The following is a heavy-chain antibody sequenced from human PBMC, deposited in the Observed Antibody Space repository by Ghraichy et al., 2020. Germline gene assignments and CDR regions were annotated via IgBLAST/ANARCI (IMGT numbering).Heavy chain of an antibody. CDR1: GFTVSNSY. Sequence: LSLTCAASGFTVSNSYMSWVRQAPGRGLEWVAIIYIGGSTYYADSVKGRFAISRDRSENTLFLQMNSLRAEDTAIYYYVKPNSDWLGAFYYWVQGKMVTVSS. D-gene: IGHD6-19*01. J-gene: IGHJ3*01. CDR2: IYIGGST. CDR3: VKPNSDWLGAFYY. V-gene: IGHV3-66*04.